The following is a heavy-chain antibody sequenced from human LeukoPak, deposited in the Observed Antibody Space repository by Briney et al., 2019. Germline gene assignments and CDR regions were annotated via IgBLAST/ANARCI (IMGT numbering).Heavy chain of an antibody. CDR2: IYYSGST. J-gene: IGHJ3*02. D-gene: IGHD5-12*01. Sequence: PSETLSLTCTVSGGSISSYYWSWIRQPPGKGLEWIGYIYYSGSTNYNPSLKSRVTISVDTSKNQFSLKLSSVTAADTAVYYCARVFSGYDSVAFDIWGQGTMVTVSS. CDR3: ARVFSGYDSVAFDI. CDR1: GGSISSYY. V-gene: IGHV4-59*01.